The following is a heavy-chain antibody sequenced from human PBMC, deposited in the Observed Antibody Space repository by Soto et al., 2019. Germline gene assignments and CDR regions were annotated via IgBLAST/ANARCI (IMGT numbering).Heavy chain of an antibody. CDR1: GFTFSSYA. D-gene: IGHD2-2*01. CDR2: ISYDGSNK. J-gene: IGHJ6*02. CDR3: ARDRVWDIVVVPAAKTYGMDV. Sequence: GGSLRLSCAASGFTFSSYAMHWVRQAPGKGLEWVAVISYDGSNKCYADSVKGRFTISRDNSKNTLYLQMNSLRAEDTAVYYCARDRVWDIVVVPAAKTYGMDVWGQGTTVTVSS. V-gene: IGHV3-30-3*01.